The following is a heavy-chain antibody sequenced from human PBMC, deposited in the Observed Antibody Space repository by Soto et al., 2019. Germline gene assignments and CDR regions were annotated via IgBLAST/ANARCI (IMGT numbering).Heavy chain of an antibody. D-gene: IGHD6-19*01. V-gene: IGHV5-51*01. Sequence: PGESVKISCKGSGYSFTSYWIGSVRQMPGKGLEWMGIIYPGDSDTRYSPSFQGQVTISADKSISTAYLQWSSLKASDTAMYYCARHDSSGWNYYYMDVWGKGTTVTVSS. CDR2: IYPGDSDT. CDR3: ARHDSSGWNYYYMDV. J-gene: IGHJ6*03. CDR1: GYSFTSYW.